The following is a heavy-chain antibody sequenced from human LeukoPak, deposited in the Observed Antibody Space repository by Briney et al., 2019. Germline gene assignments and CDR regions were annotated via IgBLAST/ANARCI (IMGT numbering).Heavy chain of an antibody. V-gene: IGHV3-30*04. CDR1: GFTFSSYA. D-gene: IGHD4-17*01. CDR2: ISYDGSNK. J-gene: IGHJ4*02. Sequence: QPGGSLRLSCAASGFTFSSYAMHWVRQAPGKVLEWVAVISYDGSNKYYADSVKGRFTISRDNSKNTLYLQMNSLRAEDTAVYYCARDRGDYGDYPEIDYWGQGTLVTVSS. CDR3: ARDRGDYGDYPEIDY.